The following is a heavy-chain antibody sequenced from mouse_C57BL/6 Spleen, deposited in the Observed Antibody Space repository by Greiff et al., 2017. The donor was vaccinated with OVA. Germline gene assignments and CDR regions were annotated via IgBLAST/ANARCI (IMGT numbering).Heavy chain of an antibody. CDR3: TRDGIITDAMDY. CDR1: GYTFTDYE. Sequence: VQLQQSGAELVRPGASVTLSCKASGYTFTDYEMHWVKQTPVHGLEWIGAIDPETGGTAYNQKFKGKAILTADKSSSTAYMELRSLTSEDSAVYYCTRDGIITDAMDYWGQGTSVTVSS. D-gene: IGHD2-4*01. V-gene: IGHV1-15*01. CDR2: IDPETGGT. J-gene: IGHJ4*01.